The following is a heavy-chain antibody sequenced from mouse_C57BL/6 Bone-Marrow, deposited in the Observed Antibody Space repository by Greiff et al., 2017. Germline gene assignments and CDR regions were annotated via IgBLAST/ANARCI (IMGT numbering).Heavy chain of an antibody. V-gene: IGHV14-1*01. J-gene: IGHJ4*01. CDR3: TTSITTVVGDC. Sequence: EVQLQQSGAELVRPGASVTLSCTASGFNIKDYYMHWVKQRPEQGLEWIGRIDPEDGDTEYAPKFQGKATMTADTSSNTAYLQLSSLTSEDTAVYYCTTSITTVVGDCWGQGTSVTVSS. CDR2: IDPEDGDT. D-gene: IGHD1-1*01. CDR1: GFNIKDYY.